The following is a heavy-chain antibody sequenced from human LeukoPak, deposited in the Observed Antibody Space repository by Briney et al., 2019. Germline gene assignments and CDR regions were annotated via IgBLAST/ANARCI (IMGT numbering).Heavy chain of an antibody. Sequence: SETLSLTCTVSVGSISSYYWSWIRQPPGKGLEWIGYIYYSGSTNYNPSLKSRVTISVDTSKNQFSLKLSSVTAADTAVYYCARKGDTYYYDRSGYSVGHWFDPWGQGTLVTVSS. V-gene: IGHV4-59*01. CDR1: VGSISSYY. J-gene: IGHJ5*02. CDR2: IYYSGST. D-gene: IGHD3-22*01. CDR3: ARKGDTYYYDRSGYSVGHWFDP.